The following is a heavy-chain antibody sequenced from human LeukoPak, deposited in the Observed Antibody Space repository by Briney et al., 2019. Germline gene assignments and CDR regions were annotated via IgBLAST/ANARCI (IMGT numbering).Heavy chain of an antibody. D-gene: IGHD5-24*01. CDR2: IYYSGST. J-gene: IGHJ4*02. CDR3: ARVAVEMATYFDY. Sequence: SETLSLTCTVSGGSISSYYWSWIRQPPGKGQEWIGYIYYSGSTNYNPSLKSRVTISVDTSKNQFSLKLSSVTAADTAVYYCARVAVEMATYFDYWGQGTLVTVSS. CDR1: GGSISSYY. V-gene: IGHV4-59*01.